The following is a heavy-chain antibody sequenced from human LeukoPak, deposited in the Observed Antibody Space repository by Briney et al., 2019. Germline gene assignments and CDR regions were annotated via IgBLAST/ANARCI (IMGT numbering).Heavy chain of an antibody. J-gene: IGHJ5*02. V-gene: IGHV1-18*01. D-gene: IGHD3-22*01. CDR2: ISAYNGNT. CDR1: GYTFTSYG. CDR3: ARDYGGNYYDSSGYQNWFDP. Sequence: GASVKVSCKASGYTFTSYGISWVRQAPGQGLEWMGWISAYNGNTNYAQKLQGRVTMTTDTSTSTAYMELRSLRSGDTAMYYCARDYGGNYYDSSGYQNWFDPWGQGTLVTVSS.